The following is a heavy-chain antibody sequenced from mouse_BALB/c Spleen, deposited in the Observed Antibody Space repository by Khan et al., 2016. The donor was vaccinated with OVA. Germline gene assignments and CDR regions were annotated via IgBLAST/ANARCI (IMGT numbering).Heavy chain of an antibody. CDR2: INPSNGYT. D-gene: IGHD2-14*01. CDR1: GYTFASYT. V-gene: IGHV1-4*01. Sequence: QVQLKQSGAELARPGASVKMSCKASGYTFASYTIHWIKQRPGQGLEWIGYINPSNGYTNYNQKFKDKATLTADKSSTTAYMQLSSLTSDDSAFYNCVRSWAYYRNDGWCGYWGQGTLVTVSA. J-gene: IGHJ3*01. CDR3: VRSWAYYRNDGWCGY.